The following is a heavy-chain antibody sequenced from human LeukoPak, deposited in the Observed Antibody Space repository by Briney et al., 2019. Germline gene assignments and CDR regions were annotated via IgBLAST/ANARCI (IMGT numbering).Heavy chain of an antibody. Sequence: SETLSLTCTVSGGSISSSSYYWGWIRQPPGKGLEWIGSIYYSGSTYYNPSLKSRVTISVDTSKNQFSLKLSSVTAADTAVYYCAGGGSPGWYFDLWGRGTLVTVSS. J-gene: IGHJ2*01. V-gene: IGHV4-39*01. CDR2: IYYSGST. CDR3: AGGGSPGWYFDL. D-gene: IGHD3-16*01. CDR1: GGSISSSSYY.